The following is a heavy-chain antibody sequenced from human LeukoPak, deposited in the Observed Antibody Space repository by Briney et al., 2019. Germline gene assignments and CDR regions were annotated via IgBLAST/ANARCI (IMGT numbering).Heavy chain of an antibody. Sequence: GGSLRLSCAASGFTFSSYWMHWVRQAPGKGLVWVSRINSDGSSTSYADSVKGRFTISGDNAKNTLYLQMNSLRAEDTAVYYCARDPRDYYYYGMDVWGQGTTVTVSS. CDR3: ARDPRDYYYYGMDV. J-gene: IGHJ6*02. V-gene: IGHV3-74*01. CDR2: INSDGSST. CDR1: GFTFSSYW.